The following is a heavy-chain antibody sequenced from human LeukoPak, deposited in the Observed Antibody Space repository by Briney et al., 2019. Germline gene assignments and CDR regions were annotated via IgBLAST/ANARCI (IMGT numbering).Heavy chain of an antibody. D-gene: IGHD2-21*01. CDR1: GFIFSSYS. J-gene: IGHJ3*02. V-gene: IGHV3-21*01. CDR2: ISSSSSYI. CDR3: ARVYCGGDCYFDAFDI. Sequence: GGSLRLFCAASGFIFSSYSMNWVRQAPGKGLEWVSSISSSSSYIYYADSVKGRFTISRDNAKNSLYLQMNSLRAEDTAVYYCARVYCGGDCYFDAFDIWGQGTMVTVSS.